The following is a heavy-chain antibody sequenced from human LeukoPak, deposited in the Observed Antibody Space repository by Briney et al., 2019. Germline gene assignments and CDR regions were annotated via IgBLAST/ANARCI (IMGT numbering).Heavy chain of an antibody. CDR3: AKTASGSYYGYYFDY. CDR2: ISGSGGST. Sequence: GGSLRLSCAASGFTFSSYATSWVRQAPGKGLEWVSAISGSGGSTYYADSVKGRFTISRDNSKNTLYLQMNSLRAEDTAVYYCAKTASGSYYGYYFDYWGQGTLVTVSS. CDR1: GFTFSSYA. D-gene: IGHD1-26*01. V-gene: IGHV3-23*01. J-gene: IGHJ4*02.